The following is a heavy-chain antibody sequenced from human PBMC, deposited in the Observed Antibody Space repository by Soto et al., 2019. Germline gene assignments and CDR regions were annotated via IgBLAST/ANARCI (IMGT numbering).Heavy chain of an antibody. CDR3: AKISSSWYERNGMDV. V-gene: IGHV3-9*01. D-gene: IGHD6-13*01. J-gene: IGHJ6*02. CDR2: ISWNSGSI. Sequence: EVPLVESGGGLVQPGRSLRLSCAASGFTFDDYAMHWVRQAPGKGLEWVSGISWNSGSIGYADSVKGRFTISRDNAKNSLYLQMNSLRAEDTALYYCAKISSSWYERNGMDVWGQGTTVTVSS. CDR1: GFTFDDYA.